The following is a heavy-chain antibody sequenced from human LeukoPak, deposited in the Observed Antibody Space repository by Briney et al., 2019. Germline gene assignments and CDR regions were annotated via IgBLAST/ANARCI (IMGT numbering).Heavy chain of an antibody. J-gene: IGHJ5*02. Sequence: GGSLRLSCAASGFTFSSYEMNWVRQAPGKGLEWVSYISSSGSTIYYADSVKGRFTISRDNAKNTLYLQMNSLRAEDMAVYYCASNMVRGTTNWFDPWGQGTLVTVSS. CDR3: ASNMVRGTTNWFDP. D-gene: IGHD3-10*01. V-gene: IGHV3-48*03. CDR2: ISSSGSTI. CDR1: GFTFSSYE.